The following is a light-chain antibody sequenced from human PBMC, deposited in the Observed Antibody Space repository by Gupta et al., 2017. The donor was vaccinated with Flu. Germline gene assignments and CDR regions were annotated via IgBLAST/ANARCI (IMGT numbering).Light chain of an antibody. CDR2: GAS. CDR1: QSISSN. CDR3: QQYNNWL. J-gene: IGKJ4*01. V-gene: IGKV3-15*01. Sequence: EVVMTQSPATLSVSPGERATLSCRASQSISSNLAWYQQKPGQAPRLLIYGASTRATGTPARFSGSGSGTEFTLTISSLQSEDFAVYYCQQYNNWLFGGGTKVEIK.